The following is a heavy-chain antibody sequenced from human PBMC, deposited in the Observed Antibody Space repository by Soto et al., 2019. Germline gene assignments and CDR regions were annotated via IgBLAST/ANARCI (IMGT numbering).Heavy chain of an antibody. Sequence: SETLSLTCTVSGGSISSYYWSWIRQPAGKGLEWIGRIYTSGSTNYNPSLKSRVTMSVDTSKNQFSLKLSSVTAADTAVYYCAREPIAALTDNWFDTWGQGTLVTVSS. D-gene: IGHD6-6*01. CDR2: IYTSGST. J-gene: IGHJ5*02. CDR1: GGSISSYY. V-gene: IGHV4-4*07. CDR3: AREPIAALTDNWFDT.